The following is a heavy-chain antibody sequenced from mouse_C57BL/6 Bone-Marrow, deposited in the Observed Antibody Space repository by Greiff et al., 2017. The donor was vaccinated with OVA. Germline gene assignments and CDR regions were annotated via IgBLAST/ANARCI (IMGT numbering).Heavy chain of an antibody. CDR3: ARSDGYYLAWLAY. D-gene: IGHD2-3*01. CDR2: IRHKANGYTT. CDR1: GFTFTDYY. J-gene: IGHJ3*01. Sequence: EVKLVESGGGLVQPGGSLSLSCAASGFTFTDYYMSWVRQPPGKALEWLGFIRHKANGYTTEYSASVKGRFTISRDNSQSILYLQMNALRAEYSATYYCARSDGYYLAWLAYWGQGTLVTVSA. V-gene: IGHV7-3*01.